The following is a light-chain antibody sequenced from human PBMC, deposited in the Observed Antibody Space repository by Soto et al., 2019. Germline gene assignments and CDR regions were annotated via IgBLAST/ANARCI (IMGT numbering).Light chain of an antibody. Sequence: EIVMTQSPATLSVSPGERATLSCRASQSVSSNLAWYQQKPGQAPRLLIYGASTRATGIPARFSGSGSGTEFTLTISSLQSEDFAVYYCQQYNNWPGPITFGQGTRLEIK. V-gene: IGKV3-15*01. CDR2: GAS. CDR1: QSVSSN. CDR3: QQYNNWPGPIT. J-gene: IGKJ5*01.